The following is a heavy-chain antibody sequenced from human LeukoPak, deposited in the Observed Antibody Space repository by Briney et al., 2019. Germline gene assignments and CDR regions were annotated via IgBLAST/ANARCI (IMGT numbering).Heavy chain of an antibody. Sequence: ASVKVSCKASGCTFSSYAISWVRQAPGQGLEWMGRIIPIFGTANYAQKFQGRVTITTDESTSTAYMELSSLRSEATAVHYCASPAGGRYYYDSSGYYLDYWGQGTLVTVSS. CDR1: GCTFSSYA. CDR2: IIPIFGTA. V-gene: IGHV1-69*05. D-gene: IGHD3-22*01. J-gene: IGHJ4*02. CDR3: ASPAGGRYYYDSSGYYLDY.